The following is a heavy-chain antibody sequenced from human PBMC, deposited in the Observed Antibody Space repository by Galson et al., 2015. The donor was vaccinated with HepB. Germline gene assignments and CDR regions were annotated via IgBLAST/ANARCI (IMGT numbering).Heavy chain of an antibody. Sequence: CAISGDSVSSNSAAWNWIRQSPSRGLEWLGRTYYRSKWYNDYAVSVKSRITINPDTSKNQFSLQLNSVTPEDTAVYYCARGARQLERQSSNFYWYFDLWGRGTLVTVSS. CDR2: TYYRSKWYN. CDR1: GDSVSSNSAA. D-gene: IGHD1-1*01. V-gene: IGHV6-1*01. J-gene: IGHJ2*01. CDR3: ARGARQLERQSSNFYWYFDL.